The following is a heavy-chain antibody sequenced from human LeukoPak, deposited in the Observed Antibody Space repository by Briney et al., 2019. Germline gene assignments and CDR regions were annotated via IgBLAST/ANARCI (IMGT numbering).Heavy chain of an antibody. V-gene: IGHV1-18*01. CDR3: ARDPDSSGATDYFDY. Sequence: ASVTVSCKASGYTFTSYGISWVRQAPGQGLEWMGWINAYNGNTNYAQKLQGRVTMTTDTSTSTAYRELRSLRSDDTAVYYCARDPDSSGATDYFDYWGQGTLVTVSS. CDR2: INAYNGNT. D-gene: IGHD6-19*01. CDR1: GYTFTSYG. J-gene: IGHJ4*02.